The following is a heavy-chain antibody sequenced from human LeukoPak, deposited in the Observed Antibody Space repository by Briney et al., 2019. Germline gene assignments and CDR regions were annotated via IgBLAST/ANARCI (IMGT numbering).Heavy chain of an antibody. CDR3: ARTAYTGGWDFDY. V-gene: IGHV1-69*13. J-gene: IGHJ4*02. CDR1: GGTFNSYA. CDR2: IIPKYGKA. D-gene: IGHD6-19*01. Sequence: SVKLSCKASGGTFNSYAINWVRQAPGQGLEWMGGIIPKYGKANYAQSLQDRVTITADDSTSTAYMELSSLRSEDTAVYSCARTAYTGGWDFDYWGQGTLVAVSS.